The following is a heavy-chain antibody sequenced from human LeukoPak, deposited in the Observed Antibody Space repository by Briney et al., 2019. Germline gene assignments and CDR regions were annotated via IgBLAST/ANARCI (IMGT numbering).Heavy chain of an antibody. Sequence: SQTLSLTCAISGDSVSSNSAAWNWIRQSPSRGLEWLGRTYHRSKWYSESALSLKGRITVNPDASKNQFSLQLNSVGPEDTAVYYCARTTGHFDYWGQGTLVTVSS. J-gene: IGHJ4*02. V-gene: IGHV6-1*01. CDR1: GDSVSSNSAA. CDR3: ARTTGHFDY. CDR2: TYHRSKWYS. D-gene: IGHD2-8*02.